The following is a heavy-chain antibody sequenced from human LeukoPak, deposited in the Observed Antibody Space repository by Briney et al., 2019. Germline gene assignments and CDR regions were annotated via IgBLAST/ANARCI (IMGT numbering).Heavy chain of an antibody. CDR3: AKGGYCSSTSCYGKH. CDR1: GFTFSSYG. J-gene: IGHJ1*01. Sequence: GGSLRLSCAASGFTFSSYGMHWVRQAPGKGLEWVSAISGSGGSTYYADSVKGRFTISRDNSKNTLYLQMNSLRAEDTAVYYCAKGGYCSSTSCYGKHWGQGTLVTVSS. V-gene: IGHV3-23*01. CDR2: ISGSGGST. D-gene: IGHD2-2*01.